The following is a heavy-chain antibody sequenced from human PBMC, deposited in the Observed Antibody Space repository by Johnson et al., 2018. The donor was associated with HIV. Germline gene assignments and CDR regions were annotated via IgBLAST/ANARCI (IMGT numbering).Heavy chain of an antibody. D-gene: IGHD1-1*01. J-gene: IGHJ3*02. CDR1: GFIFSTYG. V-gene: IGHV3-7*01. CDR3: TGGWYNLSAFDI. Sequence: VQLVESGGGLVKPGGSLRLSCAASGFIFSTYGMHWVRQAPGKGLEWVANIKQDGSEKYYVDSVKGRFTISRDNAKNSLYVQMNSLRAEDTAMYYCTGGWYNLSAFDIWGQGTMVTVSS. CDR2: IKQDGSEK.